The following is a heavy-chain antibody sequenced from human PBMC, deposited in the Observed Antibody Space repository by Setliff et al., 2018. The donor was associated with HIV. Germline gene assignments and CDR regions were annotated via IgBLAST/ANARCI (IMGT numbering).Heavy chain of an antibody. D-gene: IGHD3-10*01. CDR2: IHTSGST. Sequence: PSETLSLTCTVSGDSITSGTYYWSWIRQPPGKGPEWIGHIHTSGSTKYNPPLKSRVTISADTSKNQFSLNLSSVTAAETAVYYCARVGYHGSGRYSFDYWGQGTLVTVSS. CDR1: GDSITSGTYY. V-gene: IGHV4-61*09. J-gene: IGHJ4*02. CDR3: ARVGYHGSGRYSFDY.